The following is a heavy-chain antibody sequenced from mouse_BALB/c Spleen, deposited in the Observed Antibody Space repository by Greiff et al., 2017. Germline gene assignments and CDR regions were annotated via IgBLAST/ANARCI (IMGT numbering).Heavy chain of an antibody. CDR1: GYTFTSYT. Sequence: QVQLKESGAELARPGASVKMSCKASGYTFTSYTMHWVKQRPGQGLEWIGYINPSSGYTNYNQKFKDKATLTADKSSSTAYMQLSSLTSEDSAVYYCARWELGRAWFAYWGQGTLVTVSA. V-gene: IGHV1-4*01. CDR2: INPSSGYT. D-gene: IGHD4-1*01. CDR3: ARWELGRAWFAY. J-gene: IGHJ3*01.